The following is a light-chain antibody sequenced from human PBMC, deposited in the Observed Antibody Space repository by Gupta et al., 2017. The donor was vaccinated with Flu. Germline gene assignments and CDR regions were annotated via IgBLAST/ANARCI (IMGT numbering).Light chain of an antibody. CDR3: CANAGTKNWV. Sequence: SVTISCTGTSTHIVTYNLISCYQLRPCKAYRLLVYDVTTRATGVPCRFSSSKSGNSSSLTISELQNEAEADYYCCANAGTKNWVFGGGTKLTVL. CDR1: STHIVTYNL. CDR2: DVT. V-gene: IGLV2-11*03. J-gene: IGLJ3*02.